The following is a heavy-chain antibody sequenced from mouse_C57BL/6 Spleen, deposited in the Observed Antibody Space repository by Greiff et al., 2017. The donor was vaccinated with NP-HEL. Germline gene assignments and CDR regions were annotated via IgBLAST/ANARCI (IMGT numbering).Heavy chain of an antibody. CDR2: INPSSGYT. Sequence: VQLQQSGAELARPGASVKMSCKASGYTFTSYTMHWVKQRPGQGLEWIGYINPSSGYTKYNQKFKDKATLTADKSSSTAYMQLSSLTSEDSAVYYCARKEGPLGAMDYWGQGTSVTVSS. CDR3: ARKEGPLGAMDY. J-gene: IGHJ4*01. CDR1: GYTFTSYT. V-gene: IGHV1-4*01.